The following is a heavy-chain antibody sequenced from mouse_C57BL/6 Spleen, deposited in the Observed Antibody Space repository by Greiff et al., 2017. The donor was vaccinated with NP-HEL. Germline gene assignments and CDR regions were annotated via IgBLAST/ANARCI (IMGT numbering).Heavy chain of an antibody. Sequence: VQLQQSGPELVKPGASVKISCKASGYAFGSSWMNWVKQRPGKGLEWIGRIYSGDGDTNYNGKFKGKATLTADKSSSTAYMQLSSLTSEDSAVYFCARVDYYGSPHFDYWGQGTTLTVSS. CDR1: GYAFGSSW. J-gene: IGHJ2*01. V-gene: IGHV1-82*01. CDR2: IYSGDGDT. CDR3: ARVDYYGSPHFDY. D-gene: IGHD1-1*01.